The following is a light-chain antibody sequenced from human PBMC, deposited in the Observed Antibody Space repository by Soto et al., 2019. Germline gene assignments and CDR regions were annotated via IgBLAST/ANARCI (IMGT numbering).Light chain of an antibody. CDR2: EVS. Sequence: QSALTQPASVSGSPGQSITISCTGTSSDIGGYNYVSWYQQHPGKAPKLMIYEVSNRSSGVSSRFSGSKSGNTASLTISGLRAEDEADYYCSSSTLTSYVFGTGTKLTVL. V-gene: IGLV2-14*01. J-gene: IGLJ1*01. CDR3: SSSTLTSYV. CDR1: SSDIGGYNY.